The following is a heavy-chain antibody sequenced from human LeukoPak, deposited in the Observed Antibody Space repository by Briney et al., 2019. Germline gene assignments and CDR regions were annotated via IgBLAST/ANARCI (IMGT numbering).Heavy chain of an antibody. Sequence: GGSLRPSCAASGFTFSGSAMHWVRQASGKGLEWVGRIRSKVNKYATAYVESVKGRFTISRDDSKNTAYLEMNSLKTEDTAVYYCTADYDILTGYFDYWGQGTLVTVSS. J-gene: IGHJ4*02. CDR3: TADYDILTGYFDY. V-gene: IGHV3-73*01. CDR2: IRSKVNKYAT. D-gene: IGHD3-9*01. CDR1: GFTFSGSA.